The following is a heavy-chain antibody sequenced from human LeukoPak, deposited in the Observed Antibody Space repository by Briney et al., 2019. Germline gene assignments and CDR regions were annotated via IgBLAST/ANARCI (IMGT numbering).Heavy chain of an antibody. CDR3: ARVLVDIVVVPAAGDSPNWFDP. J-gene: IGHJ5*02. CDR2: ISSSSSYI. CDR1: GFTFSSYS. D-gene: IGHD2-2*03. V-gene: IGHV3-21*01. Sequence: GGSLRLSCAASGFTFSSYSMNWVRQAPGKGLEWVSSISSSSSYIYYADSVKGRFTISRDNAKNSLYLQMNSLRAEDTAVYYCARVLVDIVVVPAAGDSPNWFDPWGQGTLVTVSS.